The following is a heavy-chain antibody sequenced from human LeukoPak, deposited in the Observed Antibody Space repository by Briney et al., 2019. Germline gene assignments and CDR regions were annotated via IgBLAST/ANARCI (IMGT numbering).Heavy chain of an antibody. V-gene: IGHV3-21*01. CDR2: ISGSGGNI. CDR1: GFTFNSYG. J-gene: IGHJ3*02. D-gene: IGHD6-19*01. CDR3: ARDYPYSSGWGDAFDI. Sequence: GGSLRLSCAASGFTFNSYGMSWVRQAPGKGLEFVSAISGSGGNIYYADSVKGRFTISRDNAKNSLYLQMNSLRAEDTAVYYCARDYPYSSGWGDAFDIWGQGTMVTVSS.